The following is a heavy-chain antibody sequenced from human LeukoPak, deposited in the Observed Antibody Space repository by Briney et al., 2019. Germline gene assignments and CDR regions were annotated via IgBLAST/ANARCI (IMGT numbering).Heavy chain of an antibody. J-gene: IGHJ3*02. Sequence: SETLSLTCTVSGGSISSSSYYWGWIRQRPGKGLEWIGSIYYSGSTYYNPSLKSRVTISVDTSKNQFSLKLSSVTAADTAVYYCARRVHPLYCGGNCYYDAFDIWGQGTMVTVSS. CDR1: GGSISSSSYY. V-gene: IGHV4-39*01. CDR2: IYYSGST. CDR3: ARRVHPLYCGGNCYYDAFDI. D-gene: IGHD2-21*02.